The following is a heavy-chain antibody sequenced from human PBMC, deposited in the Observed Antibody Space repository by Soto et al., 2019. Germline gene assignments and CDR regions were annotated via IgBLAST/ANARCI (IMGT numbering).Heavy chain of an antibody. Sequence: QVQLQESGPGLVKPSETLSLTCTVSGGSISSYYWSWIRQPPGKGLEWIGYIYYSGSTNYNPSLKSRVTISVDTSKNQFSLKLSSVTAADTAVYYCAASGSYSNFDYWGQGTLVTVSS. CDR1: GGSISSYY. CDR2: IYYSGST. J-gene: IGHJ4*02. CDR3: AASGSYSNFDY. V-gene: IGHV4-59*08. D-gene: IGHD1-26*01.